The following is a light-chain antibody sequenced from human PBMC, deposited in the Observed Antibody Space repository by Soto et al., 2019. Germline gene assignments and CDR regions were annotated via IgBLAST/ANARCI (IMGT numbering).Light chain of an antibody. Sequence: QSALTQPASVSGSPGQSITISCTGTSSDVGAYKYVSWYQQHPGKAPKLMIYEVSNRPSGVSNRFSGSKSGNTASLTISGLQAEDEADYYCSSYTTTNTQVFGGGTKVTVL. CDR2: EVS. J-gene: IGLJ2*01. V-gene: IGLV2-14*01. CDR3: SSYTTTNTQV. CDR1: SSDVGAYKY.